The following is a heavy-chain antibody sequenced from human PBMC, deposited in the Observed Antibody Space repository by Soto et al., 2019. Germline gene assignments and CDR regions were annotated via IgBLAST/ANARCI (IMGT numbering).Heavy chain of an antibody. J-gene: IGHJ5*02. V-gene: IGHV3-66*01. CDR3: ARAGDGYNYNWFDP. D-gene: IGHD5-12*01. CDR2: IYSGGST. Sequence: EVQLVESGGGLVQPGGSLRLSCAASGFTVSSNYMSWVRQAPGKGLEWVSVIYSGGSTYYADSVKGRFTISRDNSKNTLDLQMNSLRAEDTAVYYCARAGDGYNYNWFDPWGQGTLVTVSS. CDR1: GFTVSSNY.